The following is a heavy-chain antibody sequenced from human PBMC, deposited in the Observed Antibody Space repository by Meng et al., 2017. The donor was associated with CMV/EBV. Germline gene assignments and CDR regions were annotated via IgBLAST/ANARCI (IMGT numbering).Heavy chain of an antibody. Sequence: GGSLRLSCAASGFTFSSYSMNWVRQAPGKGLEWVSSISSSSSYIYYADSVKGRFTISRDNAKNSLYLQMNSLRAEDTAVYYCARGRLGYCSGGSCYTGRFFYFDYWGQGTLVTVSS. V-gene: IGHV3-21*01. CDR2: ISSSSSYI. CDR3: ARGRLGYCSGGSCYTGRFFYFDY. CDR1: GFTFSSYS. D-gene: IGHD2-15*01. J-gene: IGHJ4*02.